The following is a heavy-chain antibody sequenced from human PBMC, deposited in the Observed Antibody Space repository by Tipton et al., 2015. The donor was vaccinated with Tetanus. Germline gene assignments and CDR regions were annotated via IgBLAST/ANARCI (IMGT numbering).Heavy chain of an antibody. Sequence: TLSLTCTVSGGSISSGGYYWSWIRQHPGKGLEWIGNIYYSGSTYYNPSLKSRVTISVDTSKNQFSLKLNSVTAADLAVYYCARDQARGARGWNYFDYWGQGTPVTVSS. D-gene: IGHD1-26*01. CDR2: IYYSGST. J-gene: IGHJ4*02. CDR3: ARDQARGARGWNYFDY. CDR1: GGSISSGGYY. V-gene: IGHV4-31*03.